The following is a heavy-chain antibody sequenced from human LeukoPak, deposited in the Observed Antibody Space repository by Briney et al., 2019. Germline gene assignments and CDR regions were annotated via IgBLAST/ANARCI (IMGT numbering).Heavy chain of an antibody. CDR1: GDSISSYY. CDR2: IYYSGST. Sequence: SETLSLTCTVSGDSISSYYWSWIRQPPGEGLEWIGYIYYSGSTNYNPSLKSRVTISVDTSKNQLSLKLSSVTAADTAVYYCARLARYSSSWYIDYWGQGTLVTVSS. J-gene: IGHJ4*02. CDR3: ARLARYSSSWYIDY. D-gene: IGHD6-13*01. V-gene: IGHV4-59*01.